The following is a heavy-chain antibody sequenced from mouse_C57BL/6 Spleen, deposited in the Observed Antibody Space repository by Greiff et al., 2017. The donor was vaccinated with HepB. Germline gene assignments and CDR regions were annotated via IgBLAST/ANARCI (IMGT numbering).Heavy chain of an antibody. CDR3: ARGTTVVHFDY. J-gene: IGHJ2*01. V-gene: IGHV5-16*01. D-gene: IGHD1-1*01. CDR1: GFTFSDYY. CDR2: INYDGSST. Sequence: EVMLVESEGGLVQPGSSMKLSCTASGFTFSDYYMAWVRQVPEKGLEWVANINYDGSSTYYLDSLKSRFIISRDNAKNILYLQMSSLKSEDTATYYCARGTTVVHFDYWGQGTTLTVSS.